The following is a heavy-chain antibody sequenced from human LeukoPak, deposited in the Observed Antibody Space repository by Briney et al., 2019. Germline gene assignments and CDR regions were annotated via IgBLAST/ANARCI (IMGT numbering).Heavy chain of an antibody. CDR1: GFTFSSYW. V-gene: IGHV3-7*02. CDR3: ARLSRTFSRLGAFDY. J-gene: IGHJ4*02. Sequence: GGSLRLSCAASGFTFSSYWMNWVRQAPGKGLEWVANIKQDGGAQYYVDSVKGRFTISRDNSKNTLYLQMNSLRAEDTAVYYCARLSRTFSRLGAFDYWGQGTLVTVSS. CDR2: IKQDGGAQ. D-gene: IGHD2/OR15-2a*01.